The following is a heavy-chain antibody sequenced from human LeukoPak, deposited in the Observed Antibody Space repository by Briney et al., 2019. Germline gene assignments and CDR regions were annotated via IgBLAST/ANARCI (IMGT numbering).Heavy chain of an antibody. CDR1: GGSISTSY. J-gene: IGHJ4*02. D-gene: IGHD2-15*01. CDR3: ARAPILYYFDY. V-gene: IGHV4-59*01. CDR2: VYYSGST. Sequence: PSETLSLTCTVSGGSISTSYWSWIRQPPGKGLEWIGYVYYSGSTSYNPSLKSRVTISLDTSKNQFSLNLSSVTAADTAVYYCARAPILYYFDYWGQGTLVTASS.